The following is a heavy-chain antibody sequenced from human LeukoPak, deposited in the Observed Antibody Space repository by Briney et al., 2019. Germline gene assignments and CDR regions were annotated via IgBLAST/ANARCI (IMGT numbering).Heavy chain of an antibody. V-gene: IGHV3-23*01. CDR3: AKCSIVVAAQSWFDP. CDR2: ISGSGGRT. Sequence: GGSLRLSCAASGFTFSSYAMSWVRQAPGRGLEWVSGISGSGGRTDYADSVKGRFTVSRDNSKNTLYLQMDSLRAEDTAIYYCAKCSIVVAAQSWFDPWGQGTLVTVSS. J-gene: IGHJ5*02. CDR1: GFTFSSYA. D-gene: IGHD6-19*01.